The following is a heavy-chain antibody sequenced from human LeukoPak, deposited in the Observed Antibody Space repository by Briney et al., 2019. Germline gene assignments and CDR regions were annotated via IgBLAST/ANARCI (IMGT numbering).Heavy chain of an antibody. CDR2: ISSGSRTI. CDR1: GFTFSSYS. CDR3: ARESISGHRDFDY. V-gene: IGHV3-48*01. Sequence: GGSLRLSCAVSGFTFSSYSMNWVRQAPGKGLEWIPYISSGSRTIYYGDSVKGRFTVSRDNAKNSLYLQMRGLRAEDTAVYYCARESISGHRDFDYWGKGTLVTVSS. J-gene: IGHJ4*02. D-gene: IGHD1-26*01.